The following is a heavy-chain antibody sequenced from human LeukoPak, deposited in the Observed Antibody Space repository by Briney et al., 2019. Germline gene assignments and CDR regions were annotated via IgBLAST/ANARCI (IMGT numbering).Heavy chain of an antibody. CDR3: ARDRSLDY. CDR2: ICYSGST. V-gene: IGHV4-59*01. CDR1: GGSNSSYY. Sequence: PSETLSLTCTVSGGSNSSYYWSWIRQPPGKGLEWIGYICYSGSTNYNPSLKSRVTISVDTSKNQFSLKLSSVTAADTAVYYCARDRSLDYWGQGTLVTVSS. J-gene: IGHJ4*02.